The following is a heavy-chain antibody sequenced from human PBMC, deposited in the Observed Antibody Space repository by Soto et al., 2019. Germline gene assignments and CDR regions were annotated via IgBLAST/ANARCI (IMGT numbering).Heavy chain of an antibody. CDR2: IIPVFGTT. CDR1: GGLFSSFA. Sequence: SVKVSCKDSGGLFSSFAISWVRQAPGQGLEWMGGIIPVFGTTNYAQKFQGRVTITADESTNTAYMELSSLTSDDTAMYYCARGGGPYVWFNEFWGQGTQVTVAS. D-gene: IGHD3-16*01. J-gene: IGHJ4*02. V-gene: IGHV1-69*13. CDR3: ARGGGPYVWFNEF.